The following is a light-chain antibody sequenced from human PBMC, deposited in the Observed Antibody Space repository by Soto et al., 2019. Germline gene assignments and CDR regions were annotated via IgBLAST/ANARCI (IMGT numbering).Light chain of an antibody. CDR1: QSVGYN. Sequence: TVITQSPATLSVSPGERATLSGRASQSVGYNLAWYQQKSGQAPRLLIYGASTRATGIPARFSGSGSGTDFTLTISSLEPEDFAVYYCQQRSNWPPITFGQGTRLEIK. CDR3: QQRSNWPPIT. CDR2: GAS. V-gene: IGKV3-15*01. J-gene: IGKJ5*01.